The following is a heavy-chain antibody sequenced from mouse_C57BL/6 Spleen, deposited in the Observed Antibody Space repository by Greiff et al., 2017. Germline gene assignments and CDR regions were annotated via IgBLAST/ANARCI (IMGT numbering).Heavy chain of an antibody. CDR1: GFNIKDDY. D-gene: IGHD2-2*01. CDR2: IDPENGDT. Sequence: DVKLQESGAELVRPGASVKLSCTASGFNIKDDYMHWVKQRPEQGLEWIGWIDPENGDTEYASKFQGKATITADTSSNTAYLQLSSLTSEDTAVYYCTTYTMVTGWFAYWGQGTLVTVSA. V-gene: IGHV14-4*01. CDR3: TTYTMVTGWFAY. J-gene: IGHJ3*01.